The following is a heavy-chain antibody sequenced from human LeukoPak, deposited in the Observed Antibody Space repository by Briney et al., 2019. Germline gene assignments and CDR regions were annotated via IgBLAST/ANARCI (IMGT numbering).Heavy chain of an antibody. D-gene: IGHD6-19*01. CDR2: ISYDGSNK. CDR1: GFTFSSYG. Sequence: PGGSLRLSCAASGFTFSSYGMHWVRQAPGKGLEWVAVISYDGSNKYYADSVKGRFTISRDNSKNTLYLQMNSLRAEDTAVYYCAKELAVAGRRYYYYYMDVWGKGTTVTVSS. V-gene: IGHV3-30*18. CDR3: AKELAVAGRRYYYYYMDV. J-gene: IGHJ6*03.